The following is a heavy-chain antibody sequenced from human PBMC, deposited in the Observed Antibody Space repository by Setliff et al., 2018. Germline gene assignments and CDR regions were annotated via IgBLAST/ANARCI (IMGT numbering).Heavy chain of an antibody. CDR3: ARAELLWFGGFDP. CDR1: RGTFSNYA. Sequence: GASVKVSCKTSRGTFSNYAISWVRQATGQGLEWMGWMNPNSGNTGYAQKFQGRVTMTRNTSISTAYMELSSLRSEDTAVYYCARAELLWFGGFDPWGQGTLVTVSS. D-gene: IGHD3-10*01. CDR2: MNPNSGNT. V-gene: IGHV1-8*02. J-gene: IGHJ5*02.